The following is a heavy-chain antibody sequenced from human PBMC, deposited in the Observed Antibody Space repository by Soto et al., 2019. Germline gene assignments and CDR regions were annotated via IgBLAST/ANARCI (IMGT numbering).Heavy chain of an antibody. CDR2: INHSGST. D-gene: IGHD1-7*01. Sequence: SETLSLTCAVYGGSFSGYYWSWIRQPPGKGLEWIGEINHSGSTNYNPSLKSRVTISVDTSKNQFSLKLSSVTAADTAVYYCARGRGTGWNYRLNDYWGQGTLVTVSS. J-gene: IGHJ4*02. V-gene: IGHV4-34*01. CDR3: ARGRGTGWNYRLNDY. CDR1: GGSFSGYY.